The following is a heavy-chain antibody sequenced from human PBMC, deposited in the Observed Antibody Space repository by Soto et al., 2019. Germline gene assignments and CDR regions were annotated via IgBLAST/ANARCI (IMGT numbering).Heavy chain of an antibody. CDR3: ARDQGYYYGSGSYFYYYYGMDV. CDR1: GFTFSSYG. Sequence: QVQLVESGGGVVQPGRSLRLSCAASGFTFSSYGMHWVRQAPGKGLEWVAVIWYDGSNKYYADSVKGRFTISRDNSKNTLYLQMNSLSAEDTAVYYCARDQGYYYGSGSYFYYYYGMDVWGQGTTVTVSS. D-gene: IGHD3-10*01. V-gene: IGHV3-33*01. J-gene: IGHJ6*02. CDR2: IWYDGSNK.